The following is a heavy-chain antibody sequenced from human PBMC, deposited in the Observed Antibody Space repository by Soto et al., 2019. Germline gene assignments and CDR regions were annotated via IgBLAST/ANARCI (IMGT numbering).Heavy chain of an antibody. V-gene: IGHV1-69*13. CDR2: IIPIFGTA. CDR1: GCTFSSYA. CDR3: ASLAAANVPGYYGMDD. J-gene: IGHJ6*02. Sequence: SSVKVSCKASGCTFSSYAISWVRQAPGQGREWMGGIIPIFGTANYAQKFQGRVTITADESPSAPYLELSRLTSEDTAGYYCASLAAANVPGYYGMDDWGQGTTVTVSS. D-gene: IGHD2-2*01.